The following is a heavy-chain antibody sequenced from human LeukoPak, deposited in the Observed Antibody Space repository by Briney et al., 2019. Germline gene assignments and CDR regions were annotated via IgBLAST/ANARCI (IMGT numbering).Heavy chain of an antibody. J-gene: IGHJ4*02. D-gene: IGHD1/OR15-1a*01. Sequence: PGGSLRLSCAASGLPFSTYSMNWVRQAPGKGLEWVSTISRTSSYIYEADSVKGRFTISRDDANNSLYLQVNNVRDDDTAVYYCVTRASVNGKTRFWGQGTLVTVSS. CDR1: GLPFSTYS. V-gene: IGHV3-21*01. CDR2: ISRTSSYI. CDR3: VTRASVNGKTRF.